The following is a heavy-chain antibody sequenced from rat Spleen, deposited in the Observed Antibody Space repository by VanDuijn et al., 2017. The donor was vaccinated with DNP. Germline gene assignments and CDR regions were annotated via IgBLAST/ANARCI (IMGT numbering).Heavy chain of an antibody. D-gene: IGHD1-5*01. V-gene: IGHV3-1*01. CDR3: ARWYNYFDY. Sequence: EVQLQESGPGLVKPSQSLSLTCSVTGYSITSNYWGWIRKFPGNKMEYIGHIAYSGTTNYNPSLKSRISITRDTSKNQCFLHLNSLTSEDTATYYCARWYNYFDYWGQGVMVTVSS. J-gene: IGHJ2*01. CDR1: GYSITSNY. CDR2: IAYSGTT.